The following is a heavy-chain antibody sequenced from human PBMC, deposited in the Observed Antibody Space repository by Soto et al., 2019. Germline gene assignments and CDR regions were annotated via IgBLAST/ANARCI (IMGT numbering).Heavy chain of an antibody. Sequence: EVQLLESGGGLVQPGGSLRLSCAASGFSFRNYAMSWVRQAPGKGLEWISTLTGSSSNIYYADSVKGRFAISRDNSRNTLYLQMYSLRAEDTAVYYCAKDRGWYSGTSDYWGQGALVTVSS. CDR2: LTGSSSNI. CDR3: AKDRGWYSGTSDY. D-gene: IGHD1-26*01. CDR1: GFSFRNYA. V-gene: IGHV3-23*01. J-gene: IGHJ4*02.